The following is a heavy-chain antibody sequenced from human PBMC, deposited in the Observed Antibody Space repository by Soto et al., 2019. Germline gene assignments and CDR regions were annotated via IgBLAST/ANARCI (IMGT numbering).Heavy chain of an antibody. J-gene: IGHJ6*02. CDR1: GYTLTGYY. CDR3: ARGGGYCISTSCYDSYYYYGMDV. V-gene: IGHV1-2*04. CDR2: FNLNCGGT. D-gene: IGHD2-2*01. Sequence: GASVKVSCKASGYTLTGYYMHWVRQAPGQGLEWMGWFNLNCGGTNYAQKFQGWVTMTRDTSISTAYMELSRLRSDDTAVYYCARGGGYCISTSCYDSYYYYGMDVWGQGTTVTVSS.